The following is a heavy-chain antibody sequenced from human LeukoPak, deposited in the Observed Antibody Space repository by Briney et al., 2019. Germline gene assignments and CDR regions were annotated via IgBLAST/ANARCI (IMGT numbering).Heavy chain of an antibody. CDR1: GGSFSGYY. CDR2: INHSGST. CDR3: ARGPYCSGGSCYFGGGFDP. D-gene: IGHD2-15*01. Sequence: SETLSLTCAVYGGSFSGYYWSWIRQPPGKGLEWIGEINHSGSTNYNPSLKSRVTISVDMSKNQFSLKLSSVTAADTAVYYCARGPYCSGGSCYFGGGFDPWGQGTLVTVSS. V-gene: IGHV4-34*01. J-gene: IGHJ5*02.